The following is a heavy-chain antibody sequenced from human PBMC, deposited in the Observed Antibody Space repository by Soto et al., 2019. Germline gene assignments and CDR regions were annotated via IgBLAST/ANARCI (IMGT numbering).Heavy chain of an antibody. D-gene: IGHD1-26*01. CDR1: GGTFSSYA. CDR2: IIPIFGTA. CDR3: ASRVLSVGATGHPYY. J-gene: IGHJ4*02. Sequence: QVQLVQSGAEVKKPGSSVKVSCKASGGTFSSYAISWVRQAPGQGLEWMGGIIPIFGTANYAQKFQGRVTITADESTSTAYMELSILRSEDTAVYYCASRVLSVGATGHPYYWGQGTLVTVSS. V-gene: IGHV1-69*01.